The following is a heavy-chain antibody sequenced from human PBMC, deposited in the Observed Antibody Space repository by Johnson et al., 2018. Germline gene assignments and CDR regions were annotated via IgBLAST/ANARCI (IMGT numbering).Heavy chain of an antibody. V-gene: IGHV3-30*18. Sequence: QVQLVESGGGVVQPGRSLRLSCAASRFTFSSYGRHWVRQAPGKGLEWMALISYDGGNEDYADSVKVRFPISSDNSQITPALQQNSLRAEDTSVYYRAKGPSSSLPEYDYSYMDVWGKGTTVTVSS. CDR3: AKGPSSSLPEYDYSYMDV. J-gene: IGHJ6*03. CDR2: ISYDGGNE. D-gene: IGHD6-19*01. CDR1: RFTFSSYG.